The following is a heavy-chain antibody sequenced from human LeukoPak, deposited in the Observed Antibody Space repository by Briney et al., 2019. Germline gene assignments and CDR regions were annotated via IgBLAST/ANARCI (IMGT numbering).Heavy chain of an antibody. CDR3: AKVSYYDFWSGYYYYYGMDV. V-gene: IGHV3-23*01. J-gene: IGHJ6*02. CDR1: GFTFSSYA. D-gene: IGHD3-3*01. Sequence: GGSLRLSCAASGFTFSSYAMSWVRQAPGKGLEWVSAISGSGGSTYYADSVKGRFTISRDNSKNTLYLQMNSLRAEDTAVYYCAKVSYYDFWSGYYYYYGMDVWGQGTTVTVSS. CDR2: ISGSGGST.